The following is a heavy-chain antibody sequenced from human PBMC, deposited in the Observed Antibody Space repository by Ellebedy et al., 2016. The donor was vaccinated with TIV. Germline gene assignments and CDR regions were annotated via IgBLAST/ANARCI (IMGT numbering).Heavy chain of an antibody. D-gene: IGHD3-10*01. Sequence: GESLKISCAVSGFTVSTNYLSWVRQAPGKGLEWVSTIYSDGTTYYADSVRGRFTISRDNSKNKLYLQMKSLRADDTAVYYCANNWVVRGEGWNNGMDVWGQGTTVTVSS. J-gene: IGHJ6*02. CDR3: ANNWVVRGEGWNNGMDV. CDR2: IYSDGTT. V-gene: IGHV3-66*01. CDR1: GFTVSTNY.